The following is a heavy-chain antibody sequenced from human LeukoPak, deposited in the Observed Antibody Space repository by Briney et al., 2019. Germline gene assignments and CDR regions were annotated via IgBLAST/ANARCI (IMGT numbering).Heavy chain of an antibody. Sequence: SETLSLTCAVYGGSFSGYYWSWIRQPPGQGLEWIGEINHSGSTNYNPSLKSRVTISVDTSKNQFSLKLSSVTAADTAVYYCASMAAGRGGYWGQGTLVTVSS. D-gene: IGHD6-13*01. CDR2: INHSGST. CDR1: GGSFSGYY. CDR3: ASMAAGRGGY. V-gene: IGHV4-34*01. J-gene: IGHJ4*02.